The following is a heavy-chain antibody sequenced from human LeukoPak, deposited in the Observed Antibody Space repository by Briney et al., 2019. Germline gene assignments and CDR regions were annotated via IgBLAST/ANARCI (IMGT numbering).Heavy chain of an antibody. Sequence: SETLSLTCAVYGVSFSGYYWSWIRQPPGKGLEWIGEINDSGSTNYNPSLRSGVTISVDTSKNQFSLRLTSVTVADTAVYYCARGVNDDLLTDYYYFDYWGQGTLVTVSS. CDR1: GVSFSGYY. CDR2: INDSGST. D-gene: IGHD3-9*01. CDR3: ARGVNDDLLTDYYYFDY. V-gene: IGHV4-34*01. J-gene: IGHJ4*02.